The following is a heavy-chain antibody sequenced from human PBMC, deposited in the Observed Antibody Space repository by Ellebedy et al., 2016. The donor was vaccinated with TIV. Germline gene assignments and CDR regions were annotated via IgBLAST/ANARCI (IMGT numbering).Heavy chain of an antibody. CDR2: IKQDGSEK. D-gene: IGHD3-22*01. CDR1: GFSFSTYW. Sequence: GESLKISCAASGFSFSTYWISWIRQAPGKGLEWVANIKQDGSEKYYVDSVKGRFIISRDNAKNSLYLQMNSLRAEDTAVYYCARSGDYSDFEYWGQGTLVTVSS. J-gene: IGHJ4*02. V-gene: IGHV3-7*01. CDR3: ARSGDYSDFEY.